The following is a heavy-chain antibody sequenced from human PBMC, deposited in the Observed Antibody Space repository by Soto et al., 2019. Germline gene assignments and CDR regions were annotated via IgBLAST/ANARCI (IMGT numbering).Heavy chain of an antibody. Sequence: KGLEWVAVISYDGSNKYYADSVKGRFTISRDNSKNTLYLQMNSLRAEDTAVYYCTTHVLCFFLFQAEDGIRDVGLVSAVLLNRSSDL. CDR2: ISYDGSNK. V-gene: IGHV3-30-3*01. CDR3: TTHVLCFFLFQAEDGIRDVGLVSAVLLNRSSDL. J-gene: IGHJ2*01. D-gene: IGHD2-8*02.